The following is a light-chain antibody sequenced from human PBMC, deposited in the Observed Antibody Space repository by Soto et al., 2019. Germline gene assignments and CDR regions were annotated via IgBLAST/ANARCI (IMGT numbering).Light chain of an antibody. V-gene: IGLV2-8*01. CDR2: EVS. Sequence: QSALTQPPSASGSPGQSVTISCTGTSSDVGGYNYVSWYQQHPGKAPNLMIYEVSKRPSGVPDRFSGSKSGNTASLTVSGLQAEDEADYYCSSYAGSNNVVCGGGTKLTVL. CDR3: SSYAGSNNVV. J-gene: IGLJ3*02. CDR1: SSDVGGYNY.